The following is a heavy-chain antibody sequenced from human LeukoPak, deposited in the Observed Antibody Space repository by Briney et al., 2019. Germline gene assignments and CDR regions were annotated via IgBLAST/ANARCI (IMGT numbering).Heavy chain of an antibody. D-gene: IGHD3-10*01. V-gene: IGHV1-46*01. J-gene: IGHJ4*02. CDR1: GGTLSRIV. CDR3: ARGGIFDY. CDR2: INPSGGST. Sequence: ASVKVSCKASGGTLSRIVISWVRQAPGQGLEWMGIINPSGGSTTYAQKFQGRVTMTRDTSTSTVYMELSSLRSEDTAVYYCARGGIFDYWGQGTLVNVSS.